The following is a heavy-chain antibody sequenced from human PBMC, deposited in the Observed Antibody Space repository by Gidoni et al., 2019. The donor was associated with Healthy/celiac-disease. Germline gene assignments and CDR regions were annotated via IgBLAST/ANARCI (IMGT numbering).Heavy chain of an antibody. J-gene: IGHJ4*02. CDR3: AKGGDYSGAAKVDY. D-gene: IGHD1-26*01. V-gene: IGHV3-43*02. CDR2: ISGDGGST. Sequence: EVQLVESGGGVVQPGGSLRLSCAASGFTFAAYAMHWVRQAPGKGLEWVSLISGDGGSTYYADSVKGRFTISRDNSKNSLYLQMNSLRTEDTALYYCAKGGDYSGAAKVDYWGQGTLVTVSS. CDR1: GFTFAAYA.